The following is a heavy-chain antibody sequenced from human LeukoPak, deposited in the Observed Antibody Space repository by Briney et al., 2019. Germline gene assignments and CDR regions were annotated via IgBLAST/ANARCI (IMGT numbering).Heavy chain of an antibody. CDR1: GFTFDDYA. D-gene: IGHD3-22*01. Sequence: PGGSLRLSCAASGFTFDDYAMHWVRQAPGKGLEWVSGISRNSGSIGYADSVKGRFTISRDNAKNSLYLQMNSLRAEDTALYYCAKDQCRWLLVSYFDYWGQGTLVTVSS. CDR3: AKDQCRWLLVSYFDY. V-gene: IGHV3-9*01. J-gene: IGHJ4*02. CDR2: ISRNSGSI.